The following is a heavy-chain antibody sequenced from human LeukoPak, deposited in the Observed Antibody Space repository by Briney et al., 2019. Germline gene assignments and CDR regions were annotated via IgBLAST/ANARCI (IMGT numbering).Heavy chain of an antibody. CDR2: INHSGST. D-gene: IGHD2-21*02. CDR3: ARAEAYCGGDCRPFDY. V-gene: IGHV4-34*01. Sequence: SETLSLTCAVQNGSFIGYYWSWILQPPGHGLEWIGEINHSGSTNYNPSLKSRVTISVDTSKNQFSLKLSSVTAADTAVYYCARAEAYCGGDCRPFDYWGQGTLVTVSS. CDR1: NGSFIGYY. J-gene: IGHJ4*02.